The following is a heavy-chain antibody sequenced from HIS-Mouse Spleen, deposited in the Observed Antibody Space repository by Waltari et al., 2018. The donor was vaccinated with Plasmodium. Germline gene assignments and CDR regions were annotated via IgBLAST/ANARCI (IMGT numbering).Heavy chain of an antibody. D-gene: IGHD6-19*01. V-gene: IGHV4-34*01. J-gene: IGHJ4*02. CDR2: INLRGST. Sequence: QVQLQQWGAGLLKPSETLSLTCAVYGGSFSGYYWSWFRQPPGKGLEWIGEINLRGSTTYNPPLKSRVTISVDTSKNQFSLKLSSVTAADTAVYYCARGPGYSSGWYYFDYWGQGTLVTVSS. CDR1: GGSFSGYY. CDR3: ARGPGYSSGWYYFDY.